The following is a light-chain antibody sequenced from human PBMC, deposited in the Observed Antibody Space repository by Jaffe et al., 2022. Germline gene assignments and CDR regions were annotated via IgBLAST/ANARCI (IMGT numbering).Light chain of an antibody. CDR2: EVN. CDR1: SSDVGSYNL. CDR3: CSYAGSNTFV. V-gene: IGLV2-23*02. J-gene: IGLJ2*01. Sequence: QSALTQPASVSGSPGQSITISCTGTSSDVGSYNLVSWYQQHPGKAPKLMIYEVNKRPSGVSNRFSGSKSGNTASLTISGLQAEDEADYYCCSYAGSNTFVFGGGTKLTVL.